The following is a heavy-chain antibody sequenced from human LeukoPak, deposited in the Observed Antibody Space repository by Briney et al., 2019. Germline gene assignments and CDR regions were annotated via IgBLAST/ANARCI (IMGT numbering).Heavy chain of an antibody. D-gene: IGHD1-26*01. CDR3: ARDLATGGYYYYYMDV. Sequence: GASVKVSCKASGGTFSSYAISWVRQAPGQGLEWMGGIIPIFGTANYAQKFQGRVTITTDESTSTAYMELSSLRSEDTAVYYCARDLATGGYYYYYMDVWGKGTTVTVSS. J-gene: IGHJ6*03. V-gene: IGHV1-69*05. CDR1: GGTFSSYA. CDR2: IIPIFGTA.